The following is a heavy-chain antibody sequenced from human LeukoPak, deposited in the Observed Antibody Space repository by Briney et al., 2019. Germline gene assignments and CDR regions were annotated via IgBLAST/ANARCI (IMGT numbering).Heavy chain of an antibody. V-gene: IGHV1-46*01. CDR1: GYTFTSYY. J-gene: IGHJ4*02. CDR3: ARDQRADSSGYYYASFDY. D-gene: IGHD3-22*01. CDR2: INPSGGST. Sequence: GASVKVSCKASGYTFTSYYMHWVRQAPGQGLEWMGIINPSGGSTSYAQKFQGRVTMTRDTSTSTVYMELSSLRSDDTAVYYCARDQRADSSGYYYASFDYWGQGTLVTVSS.